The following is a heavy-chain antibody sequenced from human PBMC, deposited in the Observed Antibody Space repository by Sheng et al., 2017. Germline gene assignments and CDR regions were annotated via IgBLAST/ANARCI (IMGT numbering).Heavy chain of an antibody. V-gene: IGHV1-69*13. Sequence: SGAEVKKPGSSVKVSCKASGGTFSNYVFNWVRQAPGKGLEWMGGIIPILRTTTYAQKFQARVTITADESTSATYMEVSSLRSEDTAVYYCARLRSDAFDIWGQGTMVTVSS. CDR1: GGTFSNYV. CDR2: IIPILRTT. CDR3: ARLRSDAFDI. J-gene: IGHJ3*02.